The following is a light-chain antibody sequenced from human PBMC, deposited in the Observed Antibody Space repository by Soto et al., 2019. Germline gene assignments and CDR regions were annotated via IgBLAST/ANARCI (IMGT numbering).Light chain of an antibody. Sequence: AIQMAQSPSSLSASVGDRVTITCRASQGIGNDVGWYQQKPGQAPKLLIYAAATLQSGVPSRFSGSRSGTDFILTISSLQPEDFATYYCLQDHNYPITFGGGTIVDIK. CDR2: AAA. CDR1: QGIGND. J-gene: IGKJ4*01. V-gene: IGKV1-6*02. CDR3: LQDHNYPIT.